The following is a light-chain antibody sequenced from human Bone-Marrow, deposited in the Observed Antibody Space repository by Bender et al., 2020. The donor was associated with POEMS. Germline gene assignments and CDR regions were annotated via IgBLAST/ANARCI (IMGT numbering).Light chain of an antibody. CDR3: SAYSASNDLL. CDR2: DVS. V-gene: IGLV2-11*01. CDR1: SSDVGRYNY. Sequence: QSALTQPRSVSGSPGQSVTISCTGTSSDVGRYNYVSWYQQDPGKAPKVMIYDVSKRPSGVSDRFSASKSGNTASLTVSDLQAEDEADYYCSAYSASNDLLFGGGTKVTVL. J-gene: IGLJ2*01.